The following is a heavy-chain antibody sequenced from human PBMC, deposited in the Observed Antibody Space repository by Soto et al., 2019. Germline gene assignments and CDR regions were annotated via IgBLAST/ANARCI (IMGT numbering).Heavy chain of an antibody. CDR2: ISGSDGST. J-gene: IGHJ4*02. CDR1: GFTFSSYA. V-gene: IGHV3-23*01. CDR3: ARADPYSTFQPAFDY. Sequence: AGGSLRLSCAASGFTFSSYAMSWVRQAPGKGLEWVSAISGSDGSTHYADSVKGRFTISRDNSKNTLFLQMNSLRADDTAIYYCARADPYSTFQPAFDYWGQGTLVTVSS. D-gene: IGHD4-4*01.